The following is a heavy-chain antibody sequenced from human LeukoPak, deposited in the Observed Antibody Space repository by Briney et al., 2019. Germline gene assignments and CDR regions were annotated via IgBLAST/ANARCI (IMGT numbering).Heavy chain of an antibody. CDR3: ARGHVVPGGYYMDV. CDR1: GYTFTSYY. V-gene: IGHV1-2*02. Sequence: ASVKVSCKASGYTFTSYYMHWVRQAPGQGLEWMGWINPKSGGTNYAQKFQGRVTMNRDTSISPAYMELSRLRCDDTAVYYCARGHVVPGGYYMDVWAKGTTVTVSS. D-gene: IGHD2-21*01. CDR2: INPKSGGT. J-gene: IGHJ6*03.